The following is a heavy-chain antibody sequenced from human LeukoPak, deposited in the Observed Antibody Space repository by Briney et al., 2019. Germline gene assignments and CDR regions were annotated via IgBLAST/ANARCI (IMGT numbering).Heavy chain of an antibody. Sequence: SETLSLTCAVYGGSFSGYYWSWIRQPPGKGLEWIGEINHSGSTNYNPSLKSRVTISVDTSKNQFSLKLSSVTAADTAVYYCARSLGLDGVVPFDYRGQGTLVTVSS. D-gene: IGHD3-3*01. J-gene: IGHJ4*02. CDR1: GGSFSGYY. CDR3: ARSLGLDGVVPFDY. V-gene: IGHV4-34*01. CDR2: INHSGST.